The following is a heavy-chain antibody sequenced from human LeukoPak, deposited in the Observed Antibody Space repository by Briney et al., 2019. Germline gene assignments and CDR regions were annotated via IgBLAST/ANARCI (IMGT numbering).Heavy chain of an antibody. V-gene: IGHV4-34*01. CDR1: GGSFSGYY. CDR3: ARAYCSSTSCYANWFDP. J-gene: IGHJ5*02. D-gene: IGHD2-2*01. CDR2: INHSGST. Sequence: SETLSLTCAAYGGSFSGYYWSWIRQPPGKGLEWIGEINHSGSTNYNPSLKSRVTISVDTSKNQFSLKLSSVTAADTAVYYCARAYCSSTSCYANWFDPWGQGTLVTVSS.